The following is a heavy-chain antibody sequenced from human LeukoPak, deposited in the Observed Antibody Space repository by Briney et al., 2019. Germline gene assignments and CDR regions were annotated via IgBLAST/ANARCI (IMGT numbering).Heavy chain of an antibody. CDR3: ARLGITGTTLYYFDN. Sequence: GESLQISCEGSGNSFTTYWIGWVRQMPGKGLEWMGIIYPGDSDTKYSPSFQGRVTISADKSISTAYLQWSSLKASDTAIYYCARLGITGTTLYYFDNWGQGTLVTVSS. CDR2: IYPGDSDT. V-gene: IGHV5-51*01. J-gene: IGHJ4*02. CDR1: GNSFTTYW. D-gene: IGHD1-20*01.